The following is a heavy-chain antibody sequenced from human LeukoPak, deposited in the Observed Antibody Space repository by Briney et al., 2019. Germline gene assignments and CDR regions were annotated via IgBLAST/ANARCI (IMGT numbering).Heavy chain of an antibody. V-gene: IGHV3-64D*06. CDR2: ISSDGGST. J-gene: IGHJ4*02. D-gene: IGHD4-23*01. CDR3: VKDRWVDY. Sequence: GGSLRLSCSVSGFTISSYAMHWVRQAPGKGLEYVSSISSDGGSTLYADSVKGRFTISRDNSKNTLSLQMSSLSTEDTAAYYCVKDRWVDYWGQGTLVTVSS. CDR1: GFTISSYA.